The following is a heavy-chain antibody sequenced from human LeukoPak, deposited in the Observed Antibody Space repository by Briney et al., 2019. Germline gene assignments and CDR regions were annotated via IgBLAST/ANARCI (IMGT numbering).Heavy chain of an antibody. D-gene: IGHD3-16*01. V-gene: IGHV4-39*02. J-gene: IGHJ5*02. CDR1: GASICNSRYY. CDR3: ARVGYVATWIDP. Sequence: SSETLSLTCAVSGASICNSRYYWGWIRQPPGKGLEWIATIHYSGNTYYNPSLRSRITISVDTSKNHLSLELSSVTAADTAVYYCARVGYVATWIDPWGQGTLVTVSS. CDR2: IHYSGNT.